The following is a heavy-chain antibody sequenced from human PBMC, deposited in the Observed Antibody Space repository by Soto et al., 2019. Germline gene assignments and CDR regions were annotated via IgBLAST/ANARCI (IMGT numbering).Heavy chain of an antibody. CDR1: GGSFSGYY. CDR2: INHSGST. D-gene: IGHD2-15*01. CDR3: ARDVAYYYCYYMDV. V-gene: IGHV4-34*01. J-gene: IGHJ6*03. Sequence: SETLSLTCAVYGGSFSGYYWSWIRQPPGKGLEWIGEINHSGSTNYNPSLKSRVTISVDTSKNQFSLKLSSVTAADTAVYYCARDVAYYYCYYMDVWGKGTTVTVSS.